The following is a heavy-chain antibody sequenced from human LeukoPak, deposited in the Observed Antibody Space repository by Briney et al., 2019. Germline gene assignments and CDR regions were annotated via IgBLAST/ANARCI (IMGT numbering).Heavy chain of an antibody. Sequence: PSETLSLTCAVYGGSFSGYYWSWIRQPPGKGLEWIGEINHSGSTNYNPSLKSRVTISVDTSKNQFSLKLSSVTAADTAVYYCARGRAWRAGFDHWGQGTLVTVSS. CDR3: ARGRAWRAGFDH. CDR2: INHSGST. J-gene: IGHJ5*02. V-gene: IGHV4-34*01. D-gene: IGHD3-3*01. CDR1: GGSFSGYY.